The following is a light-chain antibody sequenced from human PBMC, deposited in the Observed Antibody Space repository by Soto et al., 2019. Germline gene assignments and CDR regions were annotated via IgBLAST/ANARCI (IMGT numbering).Light chain of an antibody. CDR1: QSVATF. V-gene: IGKV3-11*01. CDR2: DAS. CDR3: QQRTNWPLT. J-gene: IGKJ4*01. Sequence: EIVLTQSPVNLSLYPGERATLSCRASQSVATFLAWYQQKPGQAPRLLIFDASNRAPGIPDRFNGSGSGKAFTLTITSLEPEDFAVYYCQQRTNWPLTFGGGTKVEV.